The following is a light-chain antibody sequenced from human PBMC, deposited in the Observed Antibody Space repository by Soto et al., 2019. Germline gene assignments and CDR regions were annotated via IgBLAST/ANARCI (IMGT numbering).Light chain of an antibody. J-gene: IGKJ1*01. CDR2: GAS. CDR3: QQYGSSPPLT. CDR1: QSVSSSY. Sequence: EILLTQSPGTLSLSPGEIAGLYLSGSQSVSSSYLAWYQQKPGQAPRLLIYGASSRATGIPDRFSGSGSGTDFTLTISRLEPEDFAVYYCQQYGSSPPLTFGQGTKVDIK. V-gene: IGKV3-20*01.